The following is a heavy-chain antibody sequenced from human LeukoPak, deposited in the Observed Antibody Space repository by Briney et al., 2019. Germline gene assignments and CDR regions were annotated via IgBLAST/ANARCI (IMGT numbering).Heavy chain of an antibody. V-gene: IGHV5-51*01. D-gene: IGHD1-26*01. CDR3: ARSASYLVGHDY. CDR1: GYSFTSYW. CDR2: ISPGDSDT. J-gene: IGHJ4*02. Sequence: SGESLKIPCKASGYSFTSYWIGWVRQMLGKGLEWMGLISPGDSDTRYSPSLQGHVTISADKSSSTAYLQWSSLKASDTAMYYCARSASYLVGHDYWGQGTLVTVSS.